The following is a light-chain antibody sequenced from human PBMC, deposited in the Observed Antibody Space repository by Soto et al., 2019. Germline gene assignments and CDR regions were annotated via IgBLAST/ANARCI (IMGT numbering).Light chain of an antibody. CDR3: QKSTSAPLT. CDR1: QSISSY. Sequence: DIQMTQSPSSLSASVGDRVTITCRASQSISSYLNWYQQKPGKAPKLLISGASSVQSGVPSRFSGSGSVTEFTLTISSLQPEDVATYYCQKSTSAPLTFGPGTKVDIK. V-gene: IGKV1-39*01. J-gene: IGKJ3*01. CDR2: GAS.